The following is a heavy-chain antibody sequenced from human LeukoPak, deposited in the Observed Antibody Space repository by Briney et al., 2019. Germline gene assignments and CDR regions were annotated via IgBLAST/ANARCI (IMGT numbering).Heavy chain of an antibody. CDR3: ARVTPFSGYLPNYYGMDV. D-gene: IGHD3-22*01. V-gene: IGHV5-10-1*01. Sequence: GESLKISCKGSGYIFTSYWISWVRQMPGKGLEWMGRIDPSDSYTNYSPSFQGHVTISADKSISTAYLQWSSLKASDTAMYYCARVTPFSGYLPNYYGMDVWGQGTTVTVSS. CDR2: IDPSDSYT. CDR1: GYIFTSYW. J-gene: IGHJ6*02.